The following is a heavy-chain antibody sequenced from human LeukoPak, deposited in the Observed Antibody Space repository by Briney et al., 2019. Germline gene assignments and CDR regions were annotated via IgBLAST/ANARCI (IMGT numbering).Heavy chain of an antibody. CDR3: ARTNPNWNYWPFDY. J-gene: IGHJ4*02. D-gene: IGHD1-7*01. CDR2: IDWDDDK. V-gene: IGHV2-70*11. CDR1: GFSLSTSGTC. Sequence: SGPTLVNPTQTLTLTCTFSGFSLSTSGTCVSWIRQPPGKALEWLARIDWDDDKYYSTSLKTRLTISKDTSKNQVVLTMTNMDPVDTATYYCARTNPNWNYWPFDYWGQGTLVTVSS.